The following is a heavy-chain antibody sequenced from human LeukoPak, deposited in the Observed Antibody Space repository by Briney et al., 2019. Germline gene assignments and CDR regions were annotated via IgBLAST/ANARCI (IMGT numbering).Heavy chain of an antibody. V-gene: IGHV3-11*01. CDR2: IISSGNTI. CDR3: ARGVRGSDSYYMDY. D-gene: IGHD3-10*01. CDR1: GSTFSDQY. J-gene: IGHJ4*02. Sequence: GGPRRPSGAASGSTFSDQYLSWIRQAPGKGLGWSSYIISSGNTIYYAHSVKGRFTISRDNAKNSLFLQMNRLRAEHTAVYYCARGVRGSDSYYMDYWGQGTLVTVSS.